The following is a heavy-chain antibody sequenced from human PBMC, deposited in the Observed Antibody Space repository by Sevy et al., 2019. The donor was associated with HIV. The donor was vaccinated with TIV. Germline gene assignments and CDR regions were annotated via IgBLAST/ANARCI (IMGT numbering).Heavy chain of an antibody. J-gene: IGHJ3*02. D-gene: IGHD2-8*02. CDR3: AKDRKVLLVVYAIPFDVFDI. Sequence: GGSLRLSCAASGFTFSNHGMHRVRQAPCKGLEWVAFIRYDRSNEYYGDSMKGRFTISRDNSKDTLYLQMNSLRPEDTAVYFCAKDRKVLLVVYAIPFDVFDIWGHGTMVTVSS. CDR1: GFTFSNHG. CDR2: IRYDRSNE. V-gene: IGHV3-30*02.